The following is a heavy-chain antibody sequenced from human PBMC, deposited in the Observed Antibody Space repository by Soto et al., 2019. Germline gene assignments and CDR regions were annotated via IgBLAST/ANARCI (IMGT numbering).Heavy chain of an antibody. CDR2: ISYDGSNK. V-gene: IGHV3-30*18. Sequence: GGSLRLSCAASGFTFSSYGMHWVRQAPGKGLEWVAVISYDGSNKYYADSVKGRFTISRDNSKNTLYLQMNSLRAEDTAVYYCAKTQHPGYCSGGSCYTDAFDIWGQGTMVTVS. J-gene: IGHJ3*02. CDR3: AKTQHPGYCSGGSCYTDAFDI. CDR1: GFTFSSYG. D-gene: IGHD2-15*01.